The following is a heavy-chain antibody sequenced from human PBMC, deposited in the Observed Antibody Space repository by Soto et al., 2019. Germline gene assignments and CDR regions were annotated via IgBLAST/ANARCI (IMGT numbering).Heavy chain of an antibody. Sequence: EVQLLESGGGLVQPGGSLRLSCAASGFTFSSYGINWFRQATGKGLEWVSGISGSGDSTHYADSVKGRFTISSDNSKNTLYLQMNRLRAEDTDVYYCAKQAPYSNSWYEIDQLGQGTLVTVSS. J-gene: IGHJ4*02. V-gene: IGHV3-23*01. CDR3: AKQAPYSNSWYEIDQ. CDR1: GFTFSSYG. CDR2: ISGSGDST. D-gene: IGHD6-13*01.